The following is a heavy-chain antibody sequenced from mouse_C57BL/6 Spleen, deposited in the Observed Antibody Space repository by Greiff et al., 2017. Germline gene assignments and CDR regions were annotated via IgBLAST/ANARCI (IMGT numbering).Heavy chain of an antibody. CDR1: GYTFTSYD. J-gene: IGHJ2*01. D-gene: IGHD2-1*01. CDR2: IYPRDGST. Sequence: VQGVESGPELVKPGASVKLSCKASGYTFTSYDINWVKQRPGQGLEWIGWIYPRDGSTKYNEKFKGKATLTVDTSSSTAYMELHSLTSEDSAVYFCAIYYGNYLYYFDYWGQGTTLTVSS. CDR3: AIYYGNYLYYFDY. V-gene: IGHV1-85*01.